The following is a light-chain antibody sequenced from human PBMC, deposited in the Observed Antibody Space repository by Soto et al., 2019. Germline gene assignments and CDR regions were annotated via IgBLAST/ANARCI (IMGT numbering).Light chain of an antibody. CDR1: SXDVGGYDY. CDR2: EVT. J-gene: IGLJ2*01. CDR3: SSYSITSTRI. Sequence: QSVLTQPASVSTSPGQSITISCTGTSXDVGGYDYVSWYQQHPGKAPKLMIYEVTTRPSGVSSRFSGSKSGSTASLTISGLQAEDEADYYCSSYSITSTRIFGGGTKVTVL. V-gene: IGLV2-14*01.